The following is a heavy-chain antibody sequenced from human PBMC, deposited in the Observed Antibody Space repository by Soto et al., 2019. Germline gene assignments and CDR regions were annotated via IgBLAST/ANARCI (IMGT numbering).Heavy chain of an antibody. J-gene: IGHJ5*02. Sequence: SETLSLTCAVYGGSFSGYYWSWIRQPPGKGLEWIGEINHSGSTNYNPSLKSRVTISVDTSKNQFSLKLGSVTAADTAVYYCARERPVLLWFGTNWFDPWGQGTLVTVSS. CDR3: ARERPVLLWFGTNWFDP. CDR2: INHSGST. V-gene: IGHV4-34*01. CDR1: GGSFSGYY. D-gene: IGHD3-10*01.